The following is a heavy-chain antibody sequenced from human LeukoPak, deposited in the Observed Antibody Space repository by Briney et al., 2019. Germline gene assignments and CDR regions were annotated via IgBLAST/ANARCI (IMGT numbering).Heavy chain of an antibody. D-gene: IGHD2-8*01. J-gene: IGHJ3*01. CDR1: GFTFSNYW. CDR3: ARSQSGVFDV. Sequence: GGSLRLSCVASGFTFSNYWMQWVRQVPGKGLVWVSRLNGDGTNIIYADSVKGRFTISRDNAENTLYLQMNSLRAKDTALYYCARSQSGVFDVWGQGTMVTVSS. CDR2: LNGDGTNI. V-gene: IGHV3-74*01.